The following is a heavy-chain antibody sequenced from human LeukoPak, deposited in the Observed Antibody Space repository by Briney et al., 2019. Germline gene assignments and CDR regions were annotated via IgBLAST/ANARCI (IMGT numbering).Heavy chain of an antibody. CDR2: INIDGRST. Sequence: GGSQRLSCAASGFTFSSYWMHWVRQAPGKGLVWVSRINIDGRSTTYADSVKGRVTISRDNAKNTLYLQMNSLRAEDTAVYYCATEVPGSYYFDYWGQGTLAMVS. CDR3: ATEVPGSYYFDY. CDR1: GFTFSSYW. J-gene: IGHJ4*02. D-gene: IGHD3-10*01. V-gene: IGHV3-74*01.